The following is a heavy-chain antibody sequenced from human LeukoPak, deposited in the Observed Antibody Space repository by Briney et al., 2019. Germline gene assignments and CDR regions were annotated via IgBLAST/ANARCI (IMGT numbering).Heavy chain of an antibody. J-gene: IGHJ4*02. V-gene: IGHV3-48*03. D-gene: IGHD6-13*01. CDR1: GFTLTSYE. CDR2: ISRTGNSI. CDR3: ARGPYSSNWYVDY. Sequence: PGGSLRLSCAASGFTLTSYEMNCVSLAPGKGLEWISYISRTGNSIYYADSVKGRFTVSRDSAKNSLYLQMNSLRAEDTAVYYCARGPYSSNWYVDYWGQGTLVTVAS.